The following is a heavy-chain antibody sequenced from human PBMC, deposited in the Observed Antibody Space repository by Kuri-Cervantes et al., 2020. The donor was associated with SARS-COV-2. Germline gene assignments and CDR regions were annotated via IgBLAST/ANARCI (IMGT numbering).Heavy chain of an antibody. V-gene: IGHV4-59*01. Sequence: SETLSLTCTVSGGSISSYYWRWIRQPPGKGLEWFGYIYYSGSTNYNPSLKSRVTIPVDQSKNQFSLKLSSVTAADTAVYYCARAEHYYYDSSGFSHYFDYWGQGTRVTVSS. CDR3: ARAEHYYYDSSGFSHYFDY. J-gene: IGHJ4*02. CDR2: IYYSGST. CDR1: GGSISSYY. D-gene: IGHD3-22*01.